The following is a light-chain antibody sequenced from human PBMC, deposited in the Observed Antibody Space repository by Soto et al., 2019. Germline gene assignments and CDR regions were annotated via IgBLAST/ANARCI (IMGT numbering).Light chain of an antibody. CDR2: EVT. Sequence: QSALTQPASVSGSPGQSITISCTGTSSDVAGYNYVSWYQQHPGTAPKLIIYEVTNRPSGVSNRFSGSKSGNTASLTISGLQSEDEATYYCAAWDDSLSGSVIFGGGTKVTVL. V-gene: IGLV2-14*01. J-gene: IGLJ2*01. CDR1: SSDVAGYNY. CDR3: AAWDDSLSGSVI.